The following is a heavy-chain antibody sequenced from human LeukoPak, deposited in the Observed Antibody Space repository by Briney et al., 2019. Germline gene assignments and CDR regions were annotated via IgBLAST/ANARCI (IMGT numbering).Heavy chain of an antibody. Sequence: PGGSLRLSCAASGFTFSSYWMHWVRQAPGKGLEWVAFIRYDGSNKYYADSVKGRFTISRDNSKNTLYLQMNSPRAEDTAVYYCAKRLFDYWGQGTLVTVSS. V-gene: IGHV3-30*02. CDR2: IRYDGSNK. CDR1: GFTFSSYW. J-gene: IGHJ4*02. CDR3: AKRLFDY.